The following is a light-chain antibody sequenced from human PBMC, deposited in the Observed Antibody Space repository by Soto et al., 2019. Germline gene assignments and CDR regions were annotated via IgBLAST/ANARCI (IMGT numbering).Light chain of an antibody. CDR3: QQRSNWPPA. V-gene: IGKV3-11*01. Sequence: EIVLTHSPATLSLSPWEIATLSCRASQSVSSYLAWYQQKPGQAPRLLIYDASNRATGVPARFSGSGSGTDFTLTISSLEPEDFAVYYCQQRSNWPPAFGPGTEVDIK. CDR1: QSVSSY. J-gene: IGKJ3*01. CDR2: DAS.